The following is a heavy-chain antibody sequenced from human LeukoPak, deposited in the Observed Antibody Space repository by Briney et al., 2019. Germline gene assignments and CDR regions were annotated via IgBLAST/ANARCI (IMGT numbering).Heavy chain of an antibody. Sequence: GGSLRLSCAASGFTFSSYGMHWVRQAPGKGLEWVAVISYDGSNKYYADSVKGRFTISRDNSKNTLCLQMNSLRAEDTAVYYCAKGAQWLEYWGQGTLVTVSS. CDR1: GFTFSSYG. J-gene: IGHJ4*02. D-gene: IGHD6-19*01. CDR3: AKGAQWLEY. CDR2: ISYDGSNK. V-gene: IGHV3-30*18.